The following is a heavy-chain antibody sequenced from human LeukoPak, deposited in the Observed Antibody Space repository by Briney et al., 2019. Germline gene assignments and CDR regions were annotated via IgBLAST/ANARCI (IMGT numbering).Heavy chain of an antibody. Sequence: ASVKVSCKASGYTFTSYYMHWVRQAPGQGLEWMGIINPSGGDTSYAQKFQGRLTTTRDTSTNTVYMELTSLRSGDTAVYYCAREVMDNLRFDYWGQGTLVTVSS. J-gene: IGHJ4*02. D-gene: IGHD1-14*01. CDR2: INPSGGDT. CDR3: AREVMDNLRFDY. V-gene: IGHV1-46*01. CDR1: GYTFTSYY.